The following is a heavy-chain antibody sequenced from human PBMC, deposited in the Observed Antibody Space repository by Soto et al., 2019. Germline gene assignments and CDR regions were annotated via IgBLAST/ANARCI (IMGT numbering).Heavy chain of an antibody. D-gene: IGHD5-12*01. CDR3: ARSPGRDGYNHFEY. V-gene: IGHV3-21*01. CDR2: ISHSSDYI. Sequence: GGSLRLSCAASGFTFSIYSMSWVRQAPGKGMEWVSSISHSSDYIYYTDSVKGRFTISRDNTKNSLYLQMNSLRAEDTAVYYCARSPGRDGYNHFEYWGQGTLVTVSS. CDR1: GFTFSIYS. J-gene: IGHJ4*02.